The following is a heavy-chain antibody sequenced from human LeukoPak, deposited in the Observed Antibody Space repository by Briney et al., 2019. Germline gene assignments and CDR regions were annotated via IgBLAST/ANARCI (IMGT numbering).Heavy chain of an antibody. D-gene: IGHD6-13*01. J-gene: IGHJ5*02. CDR3: ARGPAAAGLNWFDP. CDR1: GGTFTTYA. Sequence: ASVTLSFTASGGTFTTYAISWVRQAPGQGREWMGRIIPILGVANYAQKLQGRVTITADKSTSTAYMQLSSLRSEDTAVYYCARGPAAAGLNWFDPWGQGTLVTVSS. V-gene: IGHV1-69*04. CDR2: IIPILGVA.